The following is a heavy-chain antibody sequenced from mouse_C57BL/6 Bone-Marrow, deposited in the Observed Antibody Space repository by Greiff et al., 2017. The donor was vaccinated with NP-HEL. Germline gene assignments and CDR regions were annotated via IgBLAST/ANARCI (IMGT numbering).Heavy chain of an antibody. D-gene: IGHD1-1*01. V-gene: IGHV1-15*01. CDR2: IDPETGGT. J-gene: IGHJ1*03. Sequence: QVQLQQSGAELVRPGASVTLSCKASGYTFTDYEMHWVKQTPVHGLEWIGAIDPETGGTAYNQKFKGKAILTADKSSSTAYIDLRSLTSEDSAVYYCTRGIYYYGSRYWYFDVWGTGTTVTVSS. CDR3: TRGIYYYGSRYWYFDV. CDR1: GYTFTDYE.